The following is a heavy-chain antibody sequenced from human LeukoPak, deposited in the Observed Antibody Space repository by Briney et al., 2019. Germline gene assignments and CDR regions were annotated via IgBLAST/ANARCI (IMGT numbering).Heavy chain of an antibody. D-gene: IGHD2-2*01. V-gene: IGHV1-8*01. CDR3: ARMVGLVVVPAAIPSYYYYYMDV. CDR1: GYTFTSYD. J-gene: IGHJ6*03. Sequence: ASVKVSCKASGYTFTSYDINWVRQATGQGLEWMGWMNPNSGNTGYAQKFQGRVTMTRNTSISTAYMELSSLRSEDTAVYYCARMVGLVVVPAAIPSYYYYYMDVWGKGTTVTVSS. CDR2: MNPNSGNT.